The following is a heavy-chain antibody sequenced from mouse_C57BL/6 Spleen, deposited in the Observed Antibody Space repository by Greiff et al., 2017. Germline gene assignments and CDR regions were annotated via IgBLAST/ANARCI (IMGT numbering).Heavy chain of an antibody. J-gene: IGHJ4*01. CDR1: GYTFTDYY. V-gene: IGHV1-19*01. CDR3: ARSTVVATGDAMDY. CDR2: INPYNGGT. D-gene: IGHD1-1*01. Sequence: DVKLVESGPVLVKPGASVKMSCKASGYTFTDYYMNWVKQSHGKSLEWIGVINPYNGGTSYNQKFKGKATLTVDKSSSTAYMELNSLTSEDSAVYYCARSTVVATGDAMDYWGQGTSVTVSS.